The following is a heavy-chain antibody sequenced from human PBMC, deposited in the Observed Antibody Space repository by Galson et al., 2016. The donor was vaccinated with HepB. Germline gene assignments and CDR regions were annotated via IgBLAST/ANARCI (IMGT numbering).Heavy chain of an antibody. D-gene: IGHD4-17*01. CDR2: IYSGGDT. V-gene: IGHV3-53*05. Sequence: LEWVSVIYSGGDTYYADSVKGRFTISRDNSKNTLYLQMSSLRTEDTAVYFCARDPGLRNGMGGWGKGTTVTVSS. J-gene: IGHJ6*04. CDR3: ARDPGLRNGMGG.